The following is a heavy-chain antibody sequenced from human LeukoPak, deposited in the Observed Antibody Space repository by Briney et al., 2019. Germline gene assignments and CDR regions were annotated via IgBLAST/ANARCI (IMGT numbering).Heavy chain of an antibody. CDR1: GGSISSGDYY. V-gene: IGHV4-31*03. CDR2: IYYSGST. CDR3: ARAPWNSKQQLWPGFDY. D-gene: IGHD6-13*01. Sequence: SQTLSLTCTVSGGSISSGDYYWSWIRQHPGKGLEWIGYIYYSGSTYYNPSLKSRVTISVDTSKNQFSLKLSSVTAADTAVYYCARAPWNSKQQLWPGFDYWGQGTLVTVSS. J-gene: IGHJ4*02.